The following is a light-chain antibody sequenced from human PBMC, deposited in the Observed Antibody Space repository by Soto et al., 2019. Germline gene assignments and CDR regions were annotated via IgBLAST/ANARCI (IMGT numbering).Light chain of an antibody. CDR3: QQLSNYPLT. CDR1: QSVSSSY. J-gene: IGKJ4*01. Sequence: EIVLTQSPCTLSLSPGERATLSCRASQSVSSSYLAWYQQKPGQAPRLLIYGASSRATGIPDRFSGSGSGTEFTLTISSLQPGDFATYYCQQLSNYPLTFGGGTKVDIK. V-gene: IGKV3-20*01. CDR2: GAS.